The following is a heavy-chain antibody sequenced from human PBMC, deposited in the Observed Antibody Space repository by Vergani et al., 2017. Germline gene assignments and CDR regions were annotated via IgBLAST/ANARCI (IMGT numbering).Heavy chain of an antibody. J-gene: IGHJ6*03. V-gene: IGHV1-69*01. Sequence: QVQLVQSGAEGKKPGSSVKVSCKSSVGPFSSYAISWVRQAPGQGLGWMGGIIPIFGTANYAQKFQGRVTITADESTSTAYMELSSLRSEDTAVYYCARGRLPLNSYYSYDSDMDVWGKGP. CDR3: ARGRLPLNSYYSYDSDMDV. D-gene: IGHD4-11*01. CDR2: IIPIFGTA. CDR1: VGPFSSYA.